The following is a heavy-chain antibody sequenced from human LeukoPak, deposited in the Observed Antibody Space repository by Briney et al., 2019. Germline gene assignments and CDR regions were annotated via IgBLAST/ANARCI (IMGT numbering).Heavy chain of an antibody. CDR2: IYHNGIT. Sequence: SETLSLTCTVSGDSISSFYWSWIRQPPGKGLEWIGYIYHNGITNYNPFLKSRVTISVDTSKNQFSLKLTSVTAADTAVYYCARLGTYNSGRDYWGQGTLVTVSS. V-gene: IGHV4-59*08. D-gene: IGHD6-19*01. J-gene: IGHJ4*02. CDR3: ARLGTYNSGRDY. CDR1: GDSISSFY.